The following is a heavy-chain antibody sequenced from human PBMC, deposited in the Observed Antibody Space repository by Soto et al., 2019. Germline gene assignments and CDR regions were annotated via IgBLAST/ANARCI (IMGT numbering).Heavy chain of an antibody. J-gene: IGHJ4*02. CDR2: IYFAGTT. D-gene: IGHD2-21*02. V-gene: IGHV4-59*08. CDR1: GGSVTPYY. CDR3: ARLGGYCQVLDS. Sequence: QVQLQESGPGLVKPSETLSLTCNVSGGSVTPYYWSWIRQPPGKGLEWIGYIYFAGTTTYNPSLKSRVTLSVDTSENQFSLKLTSVTAADTAVYYCARLGGYCQVLDSWGQGILVTVSS.